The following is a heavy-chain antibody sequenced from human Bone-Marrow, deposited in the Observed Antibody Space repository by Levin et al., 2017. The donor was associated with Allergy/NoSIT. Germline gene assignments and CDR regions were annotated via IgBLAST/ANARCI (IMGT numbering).Heavy chain of an antibody. Sequence: GESLKISCAASGFTFSSYAMSWVRQAPGKGLEWVSAISGSGGSTYYADSVKGRFTISRDNSKNTLYLQMNSLRAEDTAVYYCAKDYGSGSYYNVFDYWGQGTLVTVSS. D-gene: IGHD3-10*01. CDR3: AKDYGSGSYYNVFDY. CDR2: ISGSGGST. CDR1: GFTFSSYA. J-gene: IGHJ4*02. V-gene: IGHV3-23*01.